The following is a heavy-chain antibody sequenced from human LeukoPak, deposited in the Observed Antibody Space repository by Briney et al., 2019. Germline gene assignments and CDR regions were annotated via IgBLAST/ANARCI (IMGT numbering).Heavy chain of an antibody. Sequence: GLSLRLSCAASGFTFSGSAIHWVRQSFGKGLEWLGHIDKEKNSYATASAYAVSVEGRFTVSRDDSKNMALLQMSGLKTEDTALYFCTRDSGTYNWLDPWGQGTLVTVSS. J-gene: IGHJ5*02. CDR2: IDKEKNSYAT. CDR3: TRDSGTYNWLDP. V-gene: IGHV3-73*01. CDR1: GFTFSGSA. D-gene: IGHD1-26*01.